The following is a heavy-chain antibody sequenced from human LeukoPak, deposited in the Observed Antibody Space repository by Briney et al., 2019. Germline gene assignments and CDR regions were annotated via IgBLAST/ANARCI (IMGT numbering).Heavy chain of an antibody. CDR3: AKSGDYDILTGPNDY. J-gene: IGHJ4*02. D-gene: IGHD3-9*01. CDR2: ISWNSGSI. Sequence: GRSLRLSCAASGFTFDDYAMHWVRQAPGKGLEWASGISWNSGSIGYADSVKGRFTISRDNAKNSLYLQMNSLRAEDTALYYCAKSGDYDILTGPNDYWGQGTLVTVSS. CDR1: GFTFDDYA. V-gene: IGHV3-9*01.